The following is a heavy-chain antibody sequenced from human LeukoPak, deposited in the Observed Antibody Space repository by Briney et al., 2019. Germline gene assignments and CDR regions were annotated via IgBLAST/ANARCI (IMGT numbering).Heavy chain of an antibody. CDR3: ARDRDAGYNSGWNPFDY. CDR1: GFTFRSYG. V-gene: IGHV3-30*03. CDR2: VSYDDSRK. J-gene: IGHJ4*02. D-gene: IGHD6-19*01. Sequence: GRSLRLSCAASGFTFRSYGMHWVRRAPGKGLEWVAVVSYDDSRKYYADSVKGRFTISRDNSNNVVYLQMNSLRPEDTAVYYCARDRDAGYNSGWNPFDYWGQGILVTVSS.